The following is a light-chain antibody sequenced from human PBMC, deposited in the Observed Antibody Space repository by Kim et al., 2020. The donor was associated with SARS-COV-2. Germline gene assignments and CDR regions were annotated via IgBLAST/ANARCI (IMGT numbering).Light chain of an antibody. J-gene: IGLJ2*01. CDR2: QDT. V-gene: IGLV3-1*01. CDR1: KLGNKY. Sequence: VSPGQAASITCSGDKLGNKYAYWYQQKPGQSPVLVIYQDTKWPSGIPERFSGSNSGNTATLTISGTQAMDEADYYCQAWDTSTAVFGGGTQLTVL. CDR3: QAWDTSTAV.